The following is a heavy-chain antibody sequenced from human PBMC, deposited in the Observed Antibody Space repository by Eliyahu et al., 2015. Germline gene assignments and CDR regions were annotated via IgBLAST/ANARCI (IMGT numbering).Heavy chain of an antibody. V-gene: IGHV3-21*02. J-gene: IGHJ4*02. Sequence: EVQLVESGGGLVQPGGPXXLSCXASGFTFSHYSMNWVRQAPGKGLEWVSSIMSNTDYKFYADSVKGRFAISRDNAKNSLYLQMTSLRAEDTAVYYCARDSIAVAGTGVFDCWGQGTLVTVSS. CDR2: IMSNTDYK. CDR1: GFTFSHYS. CDR3: ARDSIAVAGTGVFDC. D-gene: IGHD6-19*01.